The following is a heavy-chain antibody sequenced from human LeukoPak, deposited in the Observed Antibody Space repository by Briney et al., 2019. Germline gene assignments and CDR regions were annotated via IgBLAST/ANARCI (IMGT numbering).Heavy chain of an antibody. Sequence: GASVKVSCKASGGTFSSYAISWVRQAPGQGLEWMGGIIPIFGTANYAQKFQGRVTITTDESTSTAYMELSSLRSEDTAVYYCARDSRDGYSFDYWGQGTLVTVSS. CDR2: IIPIFGTA. CDR1: GGTFSSYA. V-gene: IGHV1-69*05. D-gene: IGHD5-24*01. CDR3: ARDSRDGYSFDY. J-gene: IGHJ4*02.